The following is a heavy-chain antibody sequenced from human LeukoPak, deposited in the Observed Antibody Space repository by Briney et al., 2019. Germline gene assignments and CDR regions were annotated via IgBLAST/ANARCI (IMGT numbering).Heavy chain of an antibody. CDR2: ISSSSSYI. V-gene: IGHV3-21*01. D-gene: IGHD4-17*01. CDR1: GFTFSSYS. J-gene: IGHJ4*02. Sequence: PGGSLRLSCAASGFTFSSYSMNWVRQAPGKGLEWVSSISSSSSYIYYADSVKGRFTISRDNAKNSLYLQMNSLRAEDTAVYYCARAPLDYGDGVYWGQGTLVTVSS. CDR3: ARAPLDYGDGVY.